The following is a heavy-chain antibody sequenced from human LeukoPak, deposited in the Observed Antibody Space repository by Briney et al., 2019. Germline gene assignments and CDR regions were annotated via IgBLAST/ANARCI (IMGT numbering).Heavy chain of an antibody. CDR1: GFTVSSNY. D-gene: IGHD6-19*01. CDR2: IYSGGST. J-gene: IGHJ4*02. CDR3: ASGRFSSGCHFDY. V-gene: IGHV3-53*01. Sequence: PGGSLRLSSAASGFTVSSNYMSWVRQAPGKGLEWVSLIYSGGSTYYADSVKGRFTISRDNSKNTLYLQMNSLSADDTAVYYCASGRFSSGCHFDYWGQGTLVSVSS.